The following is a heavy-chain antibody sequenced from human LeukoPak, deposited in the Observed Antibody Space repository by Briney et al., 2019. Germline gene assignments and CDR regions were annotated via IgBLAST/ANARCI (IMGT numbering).Heavy chain of an antibody. Sequence: SETLSLTCTVSGGSISSHYWSWIRQPPGKGLEWIGYIYYSGTTNYNPSLKSRVTISVDTSKNQFSLKLSSVTAADAAVYYCARGVYIAAAQYGYWGQGTLVTVSS. D-gene: IGHD6-13*01. J-gene: IGHJ4*02. CDR2: IYYSGTT. V-gene: IGHV4-59*11. CDR1: GGSISSHY. CDR3: ARGVYIAAAQYGY.